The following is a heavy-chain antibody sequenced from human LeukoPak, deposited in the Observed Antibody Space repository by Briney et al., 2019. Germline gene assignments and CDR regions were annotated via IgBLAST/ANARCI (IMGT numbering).Heavy chain of an antibody. CDR2: ISVYNGNT. CDR3: ARLEFAGTHYFDY. V-gene: IGHV1-18*01. CDR1: GYTFTSYG. Sequence: ASVKVSCKASGYTFTSYGISWVRQAPGQGLEWMGWISVYNGNTNYAQKLQGRVTMTTDTSTSTAYTDLRSLGSDDTAVYYCARLEFAGTHYFDYWGQGTLVTVSS. J-gene: IGHJ4*02. D-gene: IGHD1-1*01.